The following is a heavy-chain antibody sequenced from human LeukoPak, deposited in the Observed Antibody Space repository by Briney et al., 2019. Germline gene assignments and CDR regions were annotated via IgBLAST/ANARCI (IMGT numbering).Heavy chain of an antibody. CDR3: AREAYGSGSYHFDY. CDR1: GYTFTGYD. J-gene: IGHJ4*02. D-gene: IGHD3-10*01. V-gene: IGHV7-4-1*02. CDR2: INTNTGNP. Sequence: ASVKVSCKASGYTFTGYDINWVRQAAGQGLEWMGWINTNTGNPMYAQGFTGRFVFSLDTSVSTAYLQISSLEAEDTAIYYCAREAYGSGSYHFDYWGQGTLVTASS.